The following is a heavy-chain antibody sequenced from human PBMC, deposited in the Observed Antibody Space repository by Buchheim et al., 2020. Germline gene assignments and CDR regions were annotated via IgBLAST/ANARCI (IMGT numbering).Heavy chain of an antibody. D-gene: IGHD1-7*01. J-gene: IGHJ4*02. CDR2: ISGSGGST. V-gene: IGHV3-23*01. CDR3: AKDHAGTSSRRVYFDY. CDR1: GFTFSSYA. Sequence: EVQLLESGGGLVQPGGSLRLSCAASGFTFSSYAMSWVRQAPGKGLEWVSAISGSGGSTYYADPVKARFTISRDNSKNTLYLQMNSLGAEDTAVYYCAKDHAGTSSRRVYFDYWGQGTL.